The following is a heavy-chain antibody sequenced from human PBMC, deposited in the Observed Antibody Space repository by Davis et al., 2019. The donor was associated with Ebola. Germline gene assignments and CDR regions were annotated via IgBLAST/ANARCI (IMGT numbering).Heavy chain of an antibody. Sequence: GESLKLSCKGSGYNFPTYWIGWVRQMPGKGLEWMGIIYPGDSDTRDSPSSEGQVTISVDRSITTAYLQWRSLRASDTAVYYCARQESLYGWSDHWGQGTLVTVSS. CDR3: ARQESLYGWSDH. D-gene: IGHD3-10*01. CDR2: IYPGDSDT. CDR1: GYNFPTYW. V-gene: IGHV5-51*01. J-gene: IGHJ4*02.